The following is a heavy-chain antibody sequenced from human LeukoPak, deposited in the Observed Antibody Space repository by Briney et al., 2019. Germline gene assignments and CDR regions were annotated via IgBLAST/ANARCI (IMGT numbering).Heavy chain of an antibody. V-gene: IGHV4-39*01. CDR1: GGSISSSSYY. J-gene: IGHJ3*02. D-gene: IGHD4-17*01. Sequence: PSETLSLICTVSGGSISSSSYYWGWIRQPPGKGLEWIGSIYYSGSTYYNPSLKSPVTISADPSKNPFSLKLSSVTAADTAVYYCARDYGDYEFRDDAFDIWGQGTMVTVSS. CDR3: ARDYGDYEFRDDAFDI. CDR2: IYYSGST.